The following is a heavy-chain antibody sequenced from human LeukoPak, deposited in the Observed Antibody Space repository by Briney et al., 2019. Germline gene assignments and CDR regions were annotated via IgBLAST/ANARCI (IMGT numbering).Heavy chain of an antibody. Sequence: ASVKVSCKASGYTFTSYDINWVRQATGQGLEWMGWMNPNSGNTGYAQKFQGRVTITRNTSISTAYMELSSLRSEDTAVYYCARGNCSGGSCYTIAAFDIWGQGTMVTVSS. CDR3: ARGNCSGGSCYTIAAFDI. V-gene: IGHV1-8*03. CDR1: GYTFTSYD. D-gene: IGHD2-15*01. CDR2: MNPNSGNT. J-gene: IGHJ3*02.